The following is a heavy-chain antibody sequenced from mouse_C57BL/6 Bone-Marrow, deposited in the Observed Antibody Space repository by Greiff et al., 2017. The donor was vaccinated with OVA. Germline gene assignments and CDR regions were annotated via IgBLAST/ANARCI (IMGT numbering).Heavy chain of an antibody. J-gene: IGHJ3*01. Sequence: QVQLQQPGAELVRPGSSVKLSCKASGYTFTSYWMHWVKQRPIQGLEWIGNIDPSDSETHYNQKFKDKATLTVDKSSSTAYMQLSSLTSEDSAVYYWARGSYYGSIYGFAYWGQGTLVTVSA. CDR1: GYTFTSYW. D-gene: IGHD1-1*01. V-gene: IGHV1-52*01. CDR3: ARGSYYGSIYGFAY. CDR2: IDPSDSET.